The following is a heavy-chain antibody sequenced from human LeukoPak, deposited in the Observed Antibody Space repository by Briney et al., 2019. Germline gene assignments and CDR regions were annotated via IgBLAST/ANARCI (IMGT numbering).Heavy chain of an antibody. CDR2: INQDGSEK. CDR3: ARDQAMARGVIDAFDM. CDR1: GFTFSDYW. Sequence: PGGSLRLSCAASGFTFSDYWMSWVRQAPGKGLEWVANINQDGSEKKYVDSVKGRFTISRDNAKNSLYVQMDSLRVEDTAVCYCARDQAMARGVIDAFDMWGQGTMVTVSS. D-gene: IGHD3-10*01. V-gene: IGHV3-7*01. J-gene: IGHJ3*02.